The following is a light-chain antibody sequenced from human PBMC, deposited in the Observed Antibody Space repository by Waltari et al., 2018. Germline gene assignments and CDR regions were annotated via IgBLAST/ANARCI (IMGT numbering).Light chain of an antibody. V-gene: IGKV1-5*03. CDR1: QSINIW. CDR2: KAS. Sequence: DIQMTQSPSTLSASVGDRVPITCRASQSINIWLAWYQQKPGKAPKLLIDKASRLGSRVPSRFSGSGSATEFTLTISSLQPDDFATYYCQQYYTYSVTFGQGTRLEIK. CDR3: QQYYTYSVT. J-gene: IGKJ5*01.